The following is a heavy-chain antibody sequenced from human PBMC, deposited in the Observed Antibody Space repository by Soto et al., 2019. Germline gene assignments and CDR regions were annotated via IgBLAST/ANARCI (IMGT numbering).Heavy chain of an antibody. CDR1: GFTFSSYE. Sequence: GSLRLSCAASGFTFSSYEMNWVRQAPGKGLEWVSYISSSGSTIYYADSVKGRFTISRDNAKNSLYLQMNSLRAEDTAVYYCARGERGSGGGNWFDPWGQGTLVTVSS. V-gene: IGHV3-48*03. J-gene: IGHJ5*02. CDR2: ISSSGSTI. D-gene: IGHD1-1*01. CDR3: ARGERGSGGGNWFDP.